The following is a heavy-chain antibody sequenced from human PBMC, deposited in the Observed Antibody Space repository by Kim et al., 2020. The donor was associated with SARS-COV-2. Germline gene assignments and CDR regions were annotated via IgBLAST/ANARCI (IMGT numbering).Heavy chain of an antibody. V-gene: IGHV3-64D*06. Sequence: YADSVKGRFTISRDNSKNTLYLQMSSLRAEDTAVYYCVKDGVMLANYFDYWGQGTLVTVSS. D-gene: IGHD3-16*01. CDR3: VKDGVMLANYFDY. J-gene: IGHJ4*02.